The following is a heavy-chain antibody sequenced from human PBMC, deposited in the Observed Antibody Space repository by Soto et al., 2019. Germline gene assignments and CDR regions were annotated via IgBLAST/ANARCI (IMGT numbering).Heavy chain of an antibody. V-gene: IGHV2-70*11. CDR3: AWIRLQASIAAVDY. Sequence: GPTLVNPTQTLTLTCTFSGFSLSTSGMCVSWIRQPPGKALEWLARIDWDDDKYYSTSLKTRLTISKDTSKNQVVLTMTNMDPVDTATYYCAWIRLQASIAAVDYWGQGTLVTVSS. D-gene: IGHD6-13*01. CDR2: IDWDDDK. CDR1: GFSLSTSGMC. J-gene: IGHJ4*02.